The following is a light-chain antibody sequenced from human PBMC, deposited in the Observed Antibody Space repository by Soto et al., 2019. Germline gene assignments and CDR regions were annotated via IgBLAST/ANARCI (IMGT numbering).Light chain of an antibody. Sequence: IVLTRSPGTLSLSPGERATFSCRASQSVSSNYLAWYQQKPGQAPRLLIYGAFKSATGIPDRFSGSGSGTDFTLTISRLEPEDSSVYYCQQYKTFGQGTKVDI. CDR3: QQYKT. V-gene: IGKV3-20*01. CDR2: GAF. CDR1: QSVSSNY. J-gene: IGKJ1*01.